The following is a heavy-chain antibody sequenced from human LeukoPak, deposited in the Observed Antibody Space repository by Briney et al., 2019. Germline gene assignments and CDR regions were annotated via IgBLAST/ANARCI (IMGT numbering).Heavy chain of an antibody. CDR1: GFAFSSYA. V-gene: IGHV3-23*01. D-gene: IGHD3-10*01. J-gene: IGHJ4*02. CDR2: LSGGGDSR. CDR3: AKAVRSMVTGGGYFDS. Sequence: GGSLRLSCAASGFAFSSYAMSWVRQAPGKGLEWVSSLSGGGDSRYYADSVMGRFTISRDNSKNTLYLQMNSLRAEDTAVYYCAKAVRSMVTGGGYFDSWGQGTLVTVSS.